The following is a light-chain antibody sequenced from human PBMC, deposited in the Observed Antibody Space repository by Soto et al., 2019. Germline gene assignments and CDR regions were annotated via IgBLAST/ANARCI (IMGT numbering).Light chain of an antibody. V-gene: IGLV2-11*01. CDR2: DVS. J-gene: IGLJ1*01. CDR3: CSYAGSYTFV. CDR1: SSDVGGYNY. Sequence: QSALTQPRSVSGYPRQSVTISCTGSSSDVGGYNYVSWYQQHPGKAPQLIIYDVSKRPSGVPDRFSGSKSGNTASLTISGLQAEVEADYYCCSYAGSYTFVFGTGTNVTVL.